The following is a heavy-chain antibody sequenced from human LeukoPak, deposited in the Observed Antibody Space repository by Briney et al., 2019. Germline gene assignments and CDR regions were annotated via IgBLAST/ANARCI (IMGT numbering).Heavy chain of an antibody. CDR3: ARCLGDGGNYYFDY. V-gene: IGHV3-23*01. J-gene: IGHJ4*02. CDR1: GFTFSSYA. CDR2: ISGSGGST. D-gene: IGHD4-23*01. Sequence: GASLRLSCAASGFTFSSYAMSWVRQAPGKGLEWVSAISGSGGSTYYADSVKGRFTISRDNSKNTLYLQMNSLRDEDTAVYYCARCLGDGGNYYFDYWGQGTLVTVSS.